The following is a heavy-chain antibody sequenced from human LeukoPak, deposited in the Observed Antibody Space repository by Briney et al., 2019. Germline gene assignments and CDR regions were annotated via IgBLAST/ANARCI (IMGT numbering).Heavy chain of an antibody. J-gene: IGHJ4*02. V-gene: IGHV3-53*05. CDR1: GFTVSSNY. CDR3: AKDMGYYGSGSPPDY. D-gene: IGHD3-10*01. Sequence: GGSLRLSCAASGFTVSSNYMSWVRQAPGKGLEWVSVIYSGGSTYYADSVKGRFTISRDNSKNTLYLQMNSLRAEDTAVYYCAKDMGYYGSGSPPDYWGQGTLVAVSS. CDR2: IYSGGST.